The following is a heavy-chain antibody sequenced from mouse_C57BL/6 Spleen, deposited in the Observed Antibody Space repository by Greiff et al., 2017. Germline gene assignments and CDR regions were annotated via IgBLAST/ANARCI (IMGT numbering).Heavy chain of an antibody. J-gene: IGHJ4*01. Sequence: EVKLMESGGGLVQPKGSLKLSCAASGFSFNTYAMNWVRQAPGKGLEWVARIRSKSNNYATYYADSVKDRFTISRDESESMLYLQMNSLKTEDTAMYYCVGHLDYAMDYWGQGTSVTVSS. CDR2: IRSKSNNYAT. CDR3: VGHLDYAMDY. CDR1: GFSFNTYA. V-gene: IGHV10-1*01.